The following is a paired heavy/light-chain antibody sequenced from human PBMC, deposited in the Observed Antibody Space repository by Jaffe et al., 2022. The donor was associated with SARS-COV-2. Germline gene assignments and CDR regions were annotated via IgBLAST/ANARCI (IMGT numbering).Heavy chain of an antibody. D-gene: IGHD6-19*01. CDR1: GFTVSSNY. CDR3: ARDSRYRSGWDESVGAFDI. Sequence: EVQLVESGGGLIQPGGSLRLSCAASGFTVSSNYMTWVRQAPGKGLEWVSLIYSGGNTYYADSVKGRFTISRDNSKNTLYLQMNSLRAEDTAVYYCARDSRYRSGWDESVGAFDIWGQGTMVTVSS. V-gene: IGHV3-53*01. J-gene: IGHJ3*02. CDR2: IYSGGNT.
Light chain of an antibody. CDR2: KAS. CDR3: QQYNNYWT. CDR1: QSISSW. J-gene: IGKJ1*01. Sequence: DIQMTQSPSTLSASVGDRVTITCRASQSISSWLAWYQQKPGKAPKLLIYKASSLESGVPSRFSGSGSGTEFTLTISSLQPDDFATYYCQQYNNYWTFGQGTKVEIK. V-gene: IGKV1-5*03.